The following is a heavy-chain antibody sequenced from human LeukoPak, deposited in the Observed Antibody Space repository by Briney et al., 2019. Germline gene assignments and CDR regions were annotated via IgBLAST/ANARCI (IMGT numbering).Heavy chain of an antibody. CDR1: GFTFSSYS. CDR2: ISSSSSTI. CDR3: AREEWFDAFDI. Sequence: GGSLRLSCAASGFTFSSYSMNWVRQAPGKGLEWVSYISSSSSTIYYADSVKGRFTISRDNAKNSLYLQMNSLRAEDTAVYYCAREEWFDAFDIWGQGTMVTVSS. V-gene: IGHV3-48*01. J-gene: IGHJ3*02. D-gene: IGHD3-3*01.